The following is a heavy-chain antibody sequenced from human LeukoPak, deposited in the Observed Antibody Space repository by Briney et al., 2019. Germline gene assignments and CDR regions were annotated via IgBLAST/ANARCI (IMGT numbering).Heavy chain of an antibody. CDR3: ARGDCSSTSCYPDY. D-gene: IGHD2-2*01. Sequence: SVKVSCKASGGTFSSYAISWVRQAPGQGLEWMGGIIPIFGTANYAQKFQGRVTITTDESTSTAYMELSSLRSDDTAVYYCARGDCSSTSCYPDYWGQGTLVTVSS. CDR1: GGTFSSYA. J-gene: IGHJ4*02. V-gene: IGHV1-69*05. CDR2: IIPIFGTA.